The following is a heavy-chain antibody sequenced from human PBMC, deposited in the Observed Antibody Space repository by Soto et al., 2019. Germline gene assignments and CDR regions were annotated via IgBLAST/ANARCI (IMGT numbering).Heavy chain of an antibody. V-gene: IGHV3-23*01. CDR1: GFTSTTSW. D-gene: IGHD6-19*01. CDR3: AKERHFTRSWFDP. J-gene: IGHJ5*02. Sequence: HPGGSLRLSCAGSGFTSTTSWMSWVRQTPGKGLEWVSAISGSGGSTYYADSVKGRFTISRDNSKNTLYLQMNSLRAEDTAVYYCAKERHFTRSWFDPWGQGTLVTVSS. CDR2: ISGSGGST.